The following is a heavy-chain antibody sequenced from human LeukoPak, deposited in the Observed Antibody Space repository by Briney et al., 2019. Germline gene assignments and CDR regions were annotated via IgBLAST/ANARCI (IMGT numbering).Heavy chain of an antibody. D-gene: IGHD3-10*01. CDR1: GFTFSSYE. V-gene: IGHV3-48*03. CDR3: ARESVEGAVYYGSRGEFGY. CDR2: ISSSGSTI. J-gene: IGHJ4*02. Sequence: GGSLRLSCAASGFTFSSYEMNWVRQAPGKGLEWVSYISSSGSTIYYADSVKGRFTISRDNAKNSLYLQMNSLRAEDTAVYYCARESVEGAVYYGSRGEFGYWGQGTLVIVSS.